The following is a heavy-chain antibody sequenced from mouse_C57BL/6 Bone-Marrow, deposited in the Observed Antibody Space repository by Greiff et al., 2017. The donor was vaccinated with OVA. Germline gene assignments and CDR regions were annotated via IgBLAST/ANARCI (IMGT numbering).Heavy chain of an antibody. V-gene: IGHV14-4*01. D-gene: IGHD5-5*01. J-gene: IGHJ3*01. Sequence: VQLQQSGAELVRPGASVKLSCTASGFNIKDDYMHWVKQRPEQGLEWIGWIDPENGDTESASKFQGKATITADTSSNTAYLQISSLTSEDTAVYYCTPPYLPWFAGWGQWTLVTVTA. CDR1: GFNIKDDY. CDR3: TPPYLPWFAG. CDR2: IDPENGDT.